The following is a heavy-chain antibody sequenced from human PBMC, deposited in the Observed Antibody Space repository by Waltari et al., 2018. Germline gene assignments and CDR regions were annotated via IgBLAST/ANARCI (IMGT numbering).Heavy chain of an antibody. CDR1: GFTFSTYW. D-gene: IGHD2-2*01. V-gene: IGHV3-7*03. J-gene: IGHJ1*01. CDR3: SINDAWAFQL. Sequence: EVQLVESGGGLVQPGESLRLSCAASGFTFSTYWMSWVRQAPGKVLEWVSNMHPDGSAKYYADSVRGRFTVSRDNAKNSMYLHMYNLRTEDTAIYYCSINDAWAFQLWGQGTLVTVSS. CDR2: MHPDGSAK.